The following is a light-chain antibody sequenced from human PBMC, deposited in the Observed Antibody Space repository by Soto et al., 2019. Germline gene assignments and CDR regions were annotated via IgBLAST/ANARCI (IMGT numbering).Light chain of an antibody. CDR3: QQYNNWPPIT. CDR1: QSVSSN. CDR2: GAF. V-gene: IGKV3-15*01. J-gene: IGKJ5*01. Sequence: IVMTQSPVTLSVSPGERATLSCRASQSVSSNLAWYQQKPGQAPSLLIYGAFTRATGIPARFSGTGSGTEFTLTISSLQSEDFALYYCQQYNNWPPITFGQGTRLEIK.